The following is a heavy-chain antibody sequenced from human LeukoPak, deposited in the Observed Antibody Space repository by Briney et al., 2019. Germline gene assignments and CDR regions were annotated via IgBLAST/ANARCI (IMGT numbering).Heavy chain of an antibody. CDR1: GFTFSNYG. J-gene: IGHJ4*02. CDR2: ISNDGSEK. V-gene: IGHV3-30*18. CDR3: AKEGRYGDYFDY. D-gene: IGHD4-17*01. Sequence: GESLRLSCAASGFTFSNYGIYWVRQAPGEGLEWVAVISNDGSEKYYADSVKGRFTISRDNSKKTVYLQMNRLKAEDTAEYYCAKEGRYGDYFDYWGQGTLVTVSS.